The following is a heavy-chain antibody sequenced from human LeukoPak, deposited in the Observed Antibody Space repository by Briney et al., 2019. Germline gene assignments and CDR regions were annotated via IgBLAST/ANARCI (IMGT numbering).Heavy chain of an antibody. CDR1: GFTFSSRF. Sequence: GGSLRLSCAASGFTFSSRFMSWVRQAPGKGLEWVSTISTGGSTYYADSVKGRFTISRDNSKNTLHLQMNGLSAEDTAVYYCAKYCSGGCYSGLDYWGQGTLVTVSS. CDR3: AKYCSGGCYSGLDY. CDR2: ISTGGST. V-gene: IGHV3-23*01. D-gene: IGHD2-21*01. J-gene: IGHJ4*02.